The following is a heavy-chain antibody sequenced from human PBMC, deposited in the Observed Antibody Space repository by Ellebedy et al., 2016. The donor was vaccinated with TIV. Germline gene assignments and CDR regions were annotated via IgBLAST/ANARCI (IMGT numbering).Heavy chain of an antibody. Sequence: LSLTCAASGFSFRNFAMSWVRQAPGKGLGWVSAIGGTAFNTYYTDSVKGRFTVSRDNSRNTLYLQMNSLRAEDTAIYYCAKYEYDSRRTWFDSWGQGTLVTVSS. J-gene: IGHJ5*01. CDR1: GFSFRNFA. CDR3: AKYEYDSRRTWFDS. V-gene: IGHV3-23*01. CDR2: IGGTAFNT. D-gene: IGHD3-22*01.